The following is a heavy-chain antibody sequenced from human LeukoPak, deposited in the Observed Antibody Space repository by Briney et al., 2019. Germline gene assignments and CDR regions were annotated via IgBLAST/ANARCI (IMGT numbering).Heavy chain of an antibody. CDR1: GFTFDDYV. CDR2: ITWNSDTI. Sequence: GRSLRLSCAASGFTFDDYVMHWVRQAPGKGLEWVSGITWNSDTIAYADSVKGRFTISRDNAKNSLYLQMNSLRAEDTAVYYCAKVGAMILQHYFDYWGQGTLVTVSS. D-gene: IGHD3-22*01. V-gene: IGHV3-9*01. CDR3: AKVGAMILQHYFDY. J-gene: IGHJ4*02.